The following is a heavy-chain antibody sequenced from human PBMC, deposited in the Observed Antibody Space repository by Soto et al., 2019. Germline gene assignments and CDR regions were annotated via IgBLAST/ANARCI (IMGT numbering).Heavy chain of an antibody. Sequence: QVQLVQSGAEVKKPGASVKVSCKASGYTFSNYAITWVRQAPGQGLEWMGWVSAYNGNTNYAQKFKGRVTMTTDTSTSTAYMEIRSLRYDDTAVYFCARASRYYWNYMMYWGQGTLVTVSS. J-gene: IGHJ4*02. CDR3: ARASRYYWNYMMY. V-gene: IGHV1-18*01. CDR2: VSAYNGNT. D-gene: IGHD1-7*01. CDR1: GYTFSNYA.